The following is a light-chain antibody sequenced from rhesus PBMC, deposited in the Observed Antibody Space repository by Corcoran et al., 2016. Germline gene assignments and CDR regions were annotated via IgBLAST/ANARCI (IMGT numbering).Light chain of an antibody. CDR1: QSVSSY. V-gene: IGKV3-10*01. Sequence: QVILTQSPATLSLSSGERATLSCRASQSVSSYLAWYQQKPGQAPRLLIYGESRRATGIPDRFSGSGSGKDFTLTVSSLEPEDVRVYHCYQHSSGYSFGMGTKVEIK. CDR2: GES. CDR3: YQHSSGYS. J-gene: IGKJ2*01.